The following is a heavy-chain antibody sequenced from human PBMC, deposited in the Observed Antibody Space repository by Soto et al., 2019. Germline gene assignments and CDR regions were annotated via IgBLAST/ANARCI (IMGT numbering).Heavy chain of an antibody. CDR1: GYTFTSYG. CDR2: ISAYNGNT. D-gene: IGHD3-16*02. V-gene: IGHV1-18*01. Sequence: QVQLVQSGAEVKKPGASVKVSCKASGYTFTSYGISWVRQAPGQGLEWMGWISAYNGNTNYAQKLQGRVTMTTDTSTSTGYMELRSLRSDDTAVYYCARDLRDYVWGSYRPLGWYFDLWGRGTLVTVSS. J-gene: IGHJ2*01. CDR3: ARDLRDYVWGSYRPLGWYFDL.